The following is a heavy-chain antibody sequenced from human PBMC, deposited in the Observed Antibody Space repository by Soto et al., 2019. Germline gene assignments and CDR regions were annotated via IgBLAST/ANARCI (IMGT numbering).Heavy chain of an antibody. D-gene: IGHD2-2*02. V-gene: IGHV1-18*01. J-gene: IGHJ6*02. CDR2: ISAYNGNT. CDR1: GYTFTSYG. CDR3: ARVEVVPAAIYGSGYYYYGMDV. Sequence: ASVKVSCKASGYTFTSYGISWVRQAPGQGLERMGWISAYNGNTNYAQKLQGRVTMTTDTSTSTAYMELRSLRSDDTAVYYCARVEVVPAAIYGSGYYYYGMDVWGQGTTVTVSS.